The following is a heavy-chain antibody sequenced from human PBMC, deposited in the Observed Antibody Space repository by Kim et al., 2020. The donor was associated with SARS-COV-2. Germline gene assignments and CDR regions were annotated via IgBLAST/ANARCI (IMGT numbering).Heavy chain of an antibody. Sequence: GKGRFTISRDNSKNTRYLQVNSLRADDTAVYYCAKPYYDFWSGPYYFDYWGQGTLVTVSS. V-gene: IGHV3-30*02. CDR3: AKPYYDFWSGPYYFDY. J-gene: IGHJ4*02. D-gene: IGHD3-3*01.